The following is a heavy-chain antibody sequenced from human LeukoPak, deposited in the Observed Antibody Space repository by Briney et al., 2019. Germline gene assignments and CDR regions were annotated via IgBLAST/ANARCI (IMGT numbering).Heavy chain of an antibody. CDR3: AGAGYSDTTEYDFDY. V-gene: IGHV4-59*12. Sequence: PSETLSLTCTVSGGSISSYYWSWIRLPPGKGLEWIGYIYYTGATYYNPSLKSRVTISLDTSNNQFSLKLSSVTAADAAVYYCAGAGYSDTTEYDFDYWGQGTMVTVSS. CDR1: GGSISSYY. J-gene: IGHJ4*02. CDR2: IYYTGAT. D-gene: IGHD5-18*01.